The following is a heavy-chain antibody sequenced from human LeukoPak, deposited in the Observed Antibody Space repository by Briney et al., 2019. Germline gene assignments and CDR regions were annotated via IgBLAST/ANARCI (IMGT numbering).Heavy chain of an antibody. J-gene: IGHJ4*02. Sequence: GESLKISCKASGYTFTSYGISWVRRAPGQGLEWMGWISAYNGNTHYAQKLQGRVTMTTDTSTSTVYMELRSLRSDDTAVYYCARGSPPRRNYDSRGYYSYYFDYWGQGTLVTVSS. V-gene: IGHV1-18*01. CDR1: GYTFTSYG. D-gene: IGHD3-22*01. CDR3: ARGSPPRRNYDSRGYYSYYFDY. CDR2: ISAYNGNT.